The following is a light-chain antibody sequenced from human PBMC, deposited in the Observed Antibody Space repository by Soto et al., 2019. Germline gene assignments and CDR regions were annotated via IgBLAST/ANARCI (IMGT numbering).Light chain of an antibody. CDR2: DVS. CDR1: SSDVGGYNS. Sequence: QSALTQPASVSGSPGQSITISCTGTSSDVGGYNSVSWYQQHPGKAPKLMIYDVSHRPSGVSDRFSGSKSGITAALTISGLQAEDEADYYCSSYTSSSLLVFGGGTKLTVL. V-gene: IGLV2-14*01. J-gene: IGLJ2*01. CDR3: SSYTSSSLLV.